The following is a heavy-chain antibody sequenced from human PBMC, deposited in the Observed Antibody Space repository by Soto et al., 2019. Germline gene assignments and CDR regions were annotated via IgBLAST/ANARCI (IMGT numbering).Heavy chain of an antibody. V-gene: IGHV1-18*01. J-gene: IGHJ5*02. Sequence: ASVKVSCKASGYTFTSYGISWVRQAPGQGLEWMGWISAYNGNTNYAQKPQGRVTMTTDTSTSTAYMELRSLRSDDTAVYYCARDGAYYYGSGPPILPIDPWGQGTRVTVAS. CDR2: ISAYNGNT. D-gene: IGHD3-10*01. CDR1: GYTFTSYG. CDR3: ARDGAYYYGSGPPILPIDP.